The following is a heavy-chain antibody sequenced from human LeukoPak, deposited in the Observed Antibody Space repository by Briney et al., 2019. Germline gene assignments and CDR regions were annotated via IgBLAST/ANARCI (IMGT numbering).Heavy chain of an antibody. CDR3: ARDWHYYDSTTYYYYFDC. Sequence: PGGSLRLSCAASGFAFRSYWMSWVRQAPGKGLEWVASINQDGSESHCVDSVKGRYTISRDNAKNSLFLQMNSLRAEDTAVYYCARDWHYYDSTTYYYYFDCWGQGTLVTVSS. J-gene: IGHJ4*02. CDR2: INQDGSES. V-gene: IGHV3-7*01. CDR1: GFAFRSYW. D-gene: IGHD3-22*01.